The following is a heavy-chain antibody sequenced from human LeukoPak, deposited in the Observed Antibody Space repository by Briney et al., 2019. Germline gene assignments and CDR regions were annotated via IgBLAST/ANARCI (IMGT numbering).Heavy chain of an antibody. CDR1: GFTFSSYG. CDR3: ARDGGRGYCSGGRCYPDN. Sequence: PGRSLRLSCAASGFTFSSYGMHWVRQAPGKGLEWVAVIWYDGNNKFYVDSVKGRFTISRDNSKNTLYLQMYSLRAEDTAVYYCARDGGRGYCSGGRCYPDNWGQGTLVTVSS. D-gene: IGHD2-15*01. V-gene: IGHV3-33*01. J-gene: IGHJ4*02. CDR2: IWYDGNNK.